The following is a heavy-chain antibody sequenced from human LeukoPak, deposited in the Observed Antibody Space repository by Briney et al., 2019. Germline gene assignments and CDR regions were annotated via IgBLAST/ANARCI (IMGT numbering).Heavy chain of an antibody. CDR2: IYYSGST. D-gene: IGHD2-15*01. J-gene: IGHJ4*02. CDR3: ARDDCSGGSCYSDY. Sequence: SETLSLTCTVSGGPISSGGYYWSWIRRHPGKGLEWIGYIYYSGSTYYNPSLKSRVTISVDTSKNQFSLKLSSVTAADTAVYYCARDDCSGGSCYSDYWGQGTLVTVSS. CDR1: GGPISSGGYY. V-gene: IGHV4-31*03.